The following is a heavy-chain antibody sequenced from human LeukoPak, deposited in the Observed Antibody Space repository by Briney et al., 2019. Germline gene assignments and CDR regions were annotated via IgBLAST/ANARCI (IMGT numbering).Heavy chain of an antibody. CDR2: IKEDASQI. D-gene: IGHD2-21*02. CDR1: GFTFSASW. CDR3: VKDTWAVVTAILDY. J-gene: IGHJ4*02. Sequence: VGSLRLSCVASGFTFSASWMSWVRQAPGKGLEWVANIKEDASQIGYIDSVKGRFTISRDNARNSVYLQMDSLRVEDTAVYYCVKDTWAVVTAILDYWGQGTLVTVSS. V-gene: IGHV3-7*01.